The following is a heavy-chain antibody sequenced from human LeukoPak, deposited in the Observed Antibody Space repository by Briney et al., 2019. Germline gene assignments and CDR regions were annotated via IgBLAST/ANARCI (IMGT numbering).Heavy chain of an antibody. Sequence: SETLSLTCAVYGGSFSGYYWSWIRQPPGKGLEWIGEINHSGSTNYNPSLKSRVTISVDTSKNQFSLKLSSMTAADTAVYYCAREAPRLGYFDYWGQGTLVTVSS. D-gene: IGHD7-27*01. CDR2: INHSGST. CDR3: AREAPRLGYFDY. J-gene: IGHJ4*02. V-gene: IGHV4-34*01. CDR1: GGSFSGYY.